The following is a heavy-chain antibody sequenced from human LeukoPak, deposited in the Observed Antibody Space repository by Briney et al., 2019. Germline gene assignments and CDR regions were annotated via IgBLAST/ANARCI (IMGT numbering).Heavy chain of an antibody. CDR2: ISLNSGSI. D-gene: IGHD3-22*01. Sequence: GGSLRLSCAASGFTFDDYAMHWVRQAPGKGLEWVSGISLNSGSIGYADSVKGRFTISRDNSKNTLYLQMNSLRAEDTAVYYCATEYYYDSSGYFNSGLDYWGQGTLVTVSS. J-gene: IGHJ4*02. CDR3: ATEYYYDSSGYFNSGLDY. V-gene: IGHV3-9*01. CDR1: GFTFDDYA.